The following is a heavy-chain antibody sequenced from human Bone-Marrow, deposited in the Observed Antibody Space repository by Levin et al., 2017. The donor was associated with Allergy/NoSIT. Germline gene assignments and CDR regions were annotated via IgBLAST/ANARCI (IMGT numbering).Heavy chain of an antibody. D-gene: IGHD1-14*01. Sequence: SETLSLTCNVSGYSISSGFYYWRWIRQHPERGLELIGYLYYSGKTYYNPSLESRVTMSVDTSENHFSLRLNSVTAADTAVYYCARVRNRWFDPWGQGTLVTVSS. J-gene: IGHJ5*02. CDR2: LYYSGKT. CDR1: GYSISSGFYY. V-gene: IGHV4-31*03. CDR3: ARVRNRWFDP.